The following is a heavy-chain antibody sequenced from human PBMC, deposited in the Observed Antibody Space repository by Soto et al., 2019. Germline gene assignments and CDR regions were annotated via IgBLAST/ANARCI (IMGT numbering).Heavy chain of an antibody. V-gene: IGHV4-4*07. D-gene: IGHD1-1*01. CDR3: VRDGTKTLRDWFDP. CDR2: IYATGTT. Sequence: PSETLSLTCTVSGASISGFYWSWIRKSAGKGLEWIGRIYATGTTNYNPSLKSRVMMSVDTSKKQFSLKLRSVTAADTAVYYCVRDGTKTLRDWFDPWGQGISVTVSS. CDR1: GASISGFY. J-gene: IGHJ5*02.